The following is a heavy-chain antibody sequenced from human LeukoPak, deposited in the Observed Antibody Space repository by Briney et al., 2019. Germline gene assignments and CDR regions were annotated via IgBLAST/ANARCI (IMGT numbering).Heavy chain of an antibody. J-gene: IGHJ6*03. V-gene: IGHV4-31*03. Sequence: SETLSLTCTVSGGSISSGGYYWSWIRQHPGKGLEWIGYIYYSGSTYYNPSLKSRVTISVDTSKNQFSLKLSSVTAADTAVYYCARGGMTLYQAYYYMDVWGKGTTVTVSS. CDR2: IYYSGST. CDR3: ARGGMTLYQAYYYMDV. CDR1: GGSISSGGYY. D-gene: IGHD2-2*01.